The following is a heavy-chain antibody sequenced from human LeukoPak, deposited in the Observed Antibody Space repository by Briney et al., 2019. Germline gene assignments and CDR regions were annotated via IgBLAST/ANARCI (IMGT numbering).Heavy chain of an antibody. CDR1: GGSISNYY. CDR3: ARNIVVVPAANPGGVDY. J-gene: IGHJ4*02. D-gene: IGHD2-2*01. CDR2: IYYSGST. V-gene: IGHV4-59*08. Sequence: SETLSLTCTVSGGSISNYYWSWIWQPPGKGLEWIGYIYYSGSTNYNPSLKSRVTISVDTSKNQFSLKLSSVTAADTAVYYCARNIVVVPAANPGGVDYWGQGTLGTVSS.